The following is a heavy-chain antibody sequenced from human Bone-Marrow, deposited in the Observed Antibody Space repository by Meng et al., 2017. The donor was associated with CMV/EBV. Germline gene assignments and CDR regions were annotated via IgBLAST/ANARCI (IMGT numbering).Heavy chain of an antibody. CDR3: AKGRAAASYYFDY. CDR1: GFTFSSYA. J-gene: IGHJ4*02. D-gene: IGHD6-13*01. V-gene: IGHV3-23*01. CDR2: ISGSGGST. Sequence: GGSLRLSCAASGFTFSSYAMSWVRQAPGKGLEWVSAISGSGGSTYYADSVMGRFTITRDNSKNTLYLQMNSLRAEDTAVYYCAKGRAAASYYFDYWGQGTLVTVSS.